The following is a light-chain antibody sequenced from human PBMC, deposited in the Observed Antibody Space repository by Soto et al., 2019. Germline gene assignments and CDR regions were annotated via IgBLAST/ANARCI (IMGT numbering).Light chain of an antibody. CDR1: SSDIGGYNY. Sequence: QSALTQPASVSGSPGQSITISCTGTSSDIGGYNYVSWYQQHPGKAPKLMIYDVSTRPSGVSNRFSGSKSDNTASLTISGLQAEDEADYYCSSYTSSSTLLFGGGTKVTVL. CDR2: DVS. V-gene: IGLV2-14*03. J-gene: IGLJ2*01. CDR3: SSYTSSSTLL.